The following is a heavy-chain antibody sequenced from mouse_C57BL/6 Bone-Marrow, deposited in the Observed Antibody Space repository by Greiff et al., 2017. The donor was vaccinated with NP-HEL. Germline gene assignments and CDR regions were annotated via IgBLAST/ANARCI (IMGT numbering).Heavy chain of an antibody. V-gene: IGHV1-82*01. J-gene: IGHJ2*01. CDR2: IYPGDGDT. D-gene: IGHD2-3*01. CDR3: AREGYDANFDY. CDR1: GYAFSSSW. Sequence: VQLQQSGPELVKPGASVKISCKASGYAFSSSWMNWVKQRPGKGLEWIGRIYPGDGDTNYNGKFKGKATLTADKSSSTAYMQLSSLTSEDSAVYFCAREGYDANFDYWGQGTTLTVSS.